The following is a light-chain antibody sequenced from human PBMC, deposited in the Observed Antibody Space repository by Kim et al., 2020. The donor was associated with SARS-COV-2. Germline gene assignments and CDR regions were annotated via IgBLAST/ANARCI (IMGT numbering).Light chain of an antibody. CDR1: RSNIGSNT. J-gene: IGLJ3*02. V-gene: IGLV1-44*01. Sequence: QSVLTQPPSASGTPGQRVTISCSGSRSNIGSNTVNWYQQVPGTAPKLLIFNKSRRPSGVPDRFSGSKSDTSASLVISGLQSEDEADYYCATWDDTLEGPVFGGGTQLTVL. CDR3: ATWDDTLEGPV. CDR2: NKS.